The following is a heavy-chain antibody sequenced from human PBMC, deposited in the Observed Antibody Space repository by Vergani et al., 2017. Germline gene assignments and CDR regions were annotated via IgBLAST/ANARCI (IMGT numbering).Heavy chain of an antibody. Sequence: QVQLVESGGGVVQPGTSLRLSCVVSGFALNRHAMYWVRQAPGKGLEWVVGISFDGTNEYYPDLVKGRFTIARDIAKNTLYLQVRSLRLEDTGVYHCVRDRGLCAGGRCYTEAWDYLVQGTPVTVSS. D-gene: IGHD2-2*02. CDR2: ISFDGTNE. CDR1: GFALNRHA. V-gene: IGHV3-30-3*01. J-gene: IGHJ4*02. CDR3: VRDRGLCAGGRCYTEAWDY.